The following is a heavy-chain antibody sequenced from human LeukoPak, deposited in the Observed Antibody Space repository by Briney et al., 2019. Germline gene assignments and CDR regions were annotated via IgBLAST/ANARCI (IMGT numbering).Heavy chain of an antibody. CDR2: ISSSSSYI. V-gene: IGHV3-21*01. CDR3: ARATKGAGYGDFDY. D-gene: IGHD4-17*01. CDR1: GFTFSSYS. J-gene: IGHJ4*02. Sequence: GGSLRLSCAASGFTFSSYSMNWVRQAPGKGLEWVSSISSSSSYIYYADSVKGRFSISRDNAKNSLYLQMNSLRAEDTAVYYCARATKGAGYGDFDYWGQGTLVTVSP.